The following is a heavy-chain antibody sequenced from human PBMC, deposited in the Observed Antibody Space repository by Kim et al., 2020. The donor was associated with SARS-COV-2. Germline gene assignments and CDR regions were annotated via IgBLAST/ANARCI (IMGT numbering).Heavy chain of an antibody. J-gene: IGHJ4*02. Sequence: YPNDSDTRYSTSFQGQVTISADKSISTAYLQWSSLKASDTAMYYCARIGDYWGQGTLVTVSS. D-gene: IGHD2-15*01. CDR2: YPNDSDT. CDR3: ARIGDY. V-gene: IGHV5-51*01.